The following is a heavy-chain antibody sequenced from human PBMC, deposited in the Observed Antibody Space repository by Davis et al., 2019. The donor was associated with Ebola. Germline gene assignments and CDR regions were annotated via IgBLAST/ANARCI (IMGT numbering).Heavy chain of an antibody. CDR3: ARQRRYYYDSSGYGRRDAFDI. Sequence: SETLSLTCAVYGGSFSGYYWSWIRQPPGKGLEWIGEINHSGSTNSNPPLKSQVPISVDTSKNQFSLKLSSVTAADTAVYYCARQRRYYYDSSGYGRRDAFDIWGQGTMVTVSS. J-gene: IGHJ3*02. CDR1: GGSFSGYY. D-gene: IGHD3-22*01. CDR2: INHSGST. V-gene: IGHV4-34*01.